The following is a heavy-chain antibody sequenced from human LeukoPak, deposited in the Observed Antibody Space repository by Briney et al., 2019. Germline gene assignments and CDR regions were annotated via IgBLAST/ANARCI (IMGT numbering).Heavy chain of an antibody. V-gene: IGHV4-39*01. D-gene: IGHD3-22*01. J-gene: IGHJ3*02. CDR1: GGSISISSYY. CDR2: IYYSGST. Sequence: SETLSLTCTVSGGSISISSYYWGWIRQPPGKGLEWIESIYYSGSTYYNPSLKSRVTISVDTSKNQFSQKLSSVTAADTAVYYCPSLHSSGYYYARGAYDIWGQGTMVTVSS. CDR3: PSLHSSGYYYARGAYDI.